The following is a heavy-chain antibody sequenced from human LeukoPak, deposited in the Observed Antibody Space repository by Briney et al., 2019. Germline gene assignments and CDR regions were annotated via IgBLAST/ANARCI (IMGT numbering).Heavy chain of an antibody. CDR1: GFTVNSNY. CDR2: IYSGGST. V-gene: IGHV3-53*01. J-gene: IGHJ5*02. Sequence: GGSLRLSCTASGFTVNSNYMSWVRQAPGKGLEWVSIIYSGGSTYHADSVKGRFTISRDNPKNTLYLQMSSLTAEDTAVYYRARVECGSGLNNWFDPWGQGTLVTVSS. D-gene: IGHD3-10*01. CDR3: ARVECGSGLNNWFDP.